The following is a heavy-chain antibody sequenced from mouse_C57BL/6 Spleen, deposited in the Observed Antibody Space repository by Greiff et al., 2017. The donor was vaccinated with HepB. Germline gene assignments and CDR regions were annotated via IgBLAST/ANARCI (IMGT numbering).Heavy chain of an antibody. V-gene: IGHV1-80*01. CDR2: IYPGDGDT. CDR3: ARPYYYGSSSHWYFDV. CDR1: GYAFSSYW. D-gene: IGHD1-1*01. Sequence: VQLQQSGAELVKPGASVKISCKASGYAFSSYWMNWVKQRPGKGLEWIGQIYPGDGDTNYNGKFKGKATLTADKSSSTAYMQLSSLTSEDSAVYFCARPYYYGSSSHWYFDVWGTGTTVTVSS. J-gene: IGHJ1*03.